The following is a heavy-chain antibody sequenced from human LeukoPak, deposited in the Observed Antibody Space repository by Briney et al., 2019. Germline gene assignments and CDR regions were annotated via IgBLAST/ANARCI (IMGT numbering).Heavy chain of an antibody. Sequence: SETLSLTCTVSGGSISSSSYYWGWIRQPPGKGLEWIGSIYYSGNTYYNPSLRGRVTISVDTSENQFSLKLSSVTAADTAVYYCARFVTGDGAFDIWGQGTMVTVSS. D-gene: IGHD7-27*01. J-gene: IGHJ3*02. CDR2: IYYSGNT. CDR1: GGSISSSSYY. V-gene: IGHV4-39*01. CDR3: ARFVTGDGAFDI.